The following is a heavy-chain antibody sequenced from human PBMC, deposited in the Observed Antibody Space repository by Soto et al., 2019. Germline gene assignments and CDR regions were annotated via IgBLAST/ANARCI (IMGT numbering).Heavy chain of an antibody. D-gene: IGHD6-19*01. CDR2: VSYDGSNK. CDR1: GFTFSSYG. CDR3: AKDLRVAGTFDV. J-gene: IGHJ3*01. V-gene: IGHV3-30*18. Sequence: QVQLVESGGGVVQPGRSLRLSCAASGFTFSSYGMHWVRQAPGKGLEWVAVVSYDGSNKYYADSVKGRFTISRDNSKNTLYLQMTGLRAEDTAGYYCAKDLRVAGTFDVWGQGTMVTVSS.